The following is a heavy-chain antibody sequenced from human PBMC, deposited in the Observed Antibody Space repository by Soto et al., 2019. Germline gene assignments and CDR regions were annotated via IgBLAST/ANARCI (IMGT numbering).Heavy chain of an antibody. V-gene: IGHV1-18*01. CDR1: GYTFTSYG. CDR2: INTYNGNT. D-gene: IGHD3-16*01. CDR3: AMVDVYVTPSPQDV. J-gene: IGHJ6*02. Sequence: QVQLVQSGAEVKNPGASVKVSCKTSGYTFTSYGIGWARQAPGQGLEWMGWINTYNGNTNYAQNLQGRVTLTTDTSTSTAYMELRSLRSTDTAIYYCAMVDVYVTPSPQDVWGQGTTVTVSS.